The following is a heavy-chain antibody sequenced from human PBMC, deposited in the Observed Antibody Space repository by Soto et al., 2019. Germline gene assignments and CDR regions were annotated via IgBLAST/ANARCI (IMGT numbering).Heavy chain of an antibody. V-gene: IGHV3-7*04. D-gene: IGHD2-15*01. CDR3: ARDPVVVVVAATQRYYYYGMDV. CDR1: GFTFSSYW. CDR2: IKQDGSEK. Sequence: GGSLRLSCAASGFTFSSYWMSWVRQAPGKGLERVANIKQDGSEKYYVDSVKGRFTISRDNAKNSLYLQMNSLRAEDTAVYYCARDPVVVVVAATQRYYYYGMDVWGQGTTVTVSS. J-gene: IGHJ6*02.